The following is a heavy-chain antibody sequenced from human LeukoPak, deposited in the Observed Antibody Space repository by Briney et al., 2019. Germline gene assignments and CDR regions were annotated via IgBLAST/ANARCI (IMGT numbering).Heavy chain of an antibody. J-gene: IGHJ4*02. CDR2: TSSSDSGK. Sequence: GGSLRLSCVVSGFTLSSYAMSWVRQAPGEGLEWVAATSSSDSGKYHADSVRGRFTISRDNSKNTVYLQMNSLRAEDTAVYYCARRKRHSSSWYYFDYWGQGTLVTVSS. V-gene: IGHV3-23*01. CDR1: GFTLSSYA. CDR3: ARRKRHSSSWYYFDY. D-gene: IGHD6-13*01.